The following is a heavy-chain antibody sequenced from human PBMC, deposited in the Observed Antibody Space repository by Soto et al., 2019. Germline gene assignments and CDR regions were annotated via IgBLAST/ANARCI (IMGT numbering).Heavy chain of an antibody. J-gene: IGHJ4*02. Sequence: GGSLRLSCAASGFTFSSYAMTWVRQAPGKGLEWVSSITGSGDNTYYADSVKGRFTISRDNSKNTLYLQMNSLRAGDTAVYYCSKQKGAGSAAFESWGQGTLVTVSS. CDR3: SKQKGAGSAAFES. CDR2: ITGSGDNT. CDR1: GFTFSSYA. D-gene: IGHD2-15*01. V-gene: IGHV3-23*01.